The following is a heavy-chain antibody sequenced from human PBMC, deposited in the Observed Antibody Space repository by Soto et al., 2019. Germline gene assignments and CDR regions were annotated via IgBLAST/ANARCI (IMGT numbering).Heavy chain of an antibody. CDR3: ARAPYGYVWGSYQPSYYFYY. CDR1: VDSVSSNSAA. V-gene: IGHV6-1*01. D-gene: IGHD3-16*02. CDR2: TYYRSKWYN. J-gene: IGHJ4*02. Sequence: PSQTLSLSCAISVDSVSSNSAAWNWIRQSPSRGLEWLGRTYYRSKWYNDYAVSVKSRITINPDTSKNQFSLQLNSVTPEDTAVYYCARAPYGYVWGSYQPSYYFYYWGQGTLVTVS.